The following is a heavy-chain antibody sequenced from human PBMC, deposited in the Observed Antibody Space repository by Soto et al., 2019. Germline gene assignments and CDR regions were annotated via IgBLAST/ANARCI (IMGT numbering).Heavy chain of an antibody. CDR3: ARGGAMGVDY. J-gene: IGHJ4*02. CDR1: GFTFNNKW. D-gene: IGHD1-26*01. Sequence: SCTASGFTFNNKWMHWVRQAPGKGLVWLSRIDGAAATTNYADSVKGRFTISRDNAKNIVFLHVNGLTDEDTAVYYCARGGAMGVDYWGQGTLVTVSS. CDR2: IDGAAATT. V-gene: IGHV3-74*01.